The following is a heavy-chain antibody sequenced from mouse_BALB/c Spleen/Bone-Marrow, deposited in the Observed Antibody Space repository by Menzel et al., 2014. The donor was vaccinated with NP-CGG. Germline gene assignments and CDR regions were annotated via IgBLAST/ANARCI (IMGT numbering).Heavy chain of an antibody. CDR1: GYSFTGYF. Sequence: VQLQESGPELVKPGASVQISCEASGYSFTGYFMNWLMQSHGKSLEWIGRINPYNGDPFYNQKFKGKATLTVDKSSSTAHMELLSLTSEDSAVYYVGRGNYEYYGWYGYWGQGTLVNVSA. J-gene: IGHJ3*01. D-gene: IGHD2-4*01. CDR2: INPYNGDP. CDR3: GRGNYEYYGWYGY. V-gene: IGHV1-20*01.